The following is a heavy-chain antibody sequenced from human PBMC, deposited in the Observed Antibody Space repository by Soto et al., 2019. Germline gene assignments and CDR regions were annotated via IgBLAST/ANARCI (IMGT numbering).Heavy chain of an antibody. D-gene: IGHD6-13*01. CDR1: GYVFNHYA. CDR2: LAPFNGKT. Sequence: QVQLVQSGAEVKRPGASLKVSCKASGYVFNHYAINWVRQAPGQGLEWMGWLAPFNGKTSSLQKLQDRMSMTIDTATSTAYPELNSLTSDDARVYSCAREGGSSTYYPLELDFWGQGTLVTVSS. CDR3: AREGGSSTYYPLELDF. J-gene: IGHJ4*02. V-gene: IGHV1-18*04.